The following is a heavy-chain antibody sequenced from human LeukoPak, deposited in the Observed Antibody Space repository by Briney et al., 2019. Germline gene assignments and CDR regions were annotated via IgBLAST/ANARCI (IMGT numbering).Heavy chain of an antibody. CDR1: GFTFSRYW. J-gene: IGHJ4*02. V-gene: IGHV3-74*01. CDR2: IDSDGTNR. D-gene: IGHD3-9*01. CDR3: EGRPTGMPAY. Sequence: GLLRLSCAASGFTFSRYWMHWVRQAPGKGLVWVSRIDSDGTNRDYADSVKGRFTISRDNAKNTVYLQMNSLRDEDKAVYYCEGRPTGMPAYWGQGSLVTVSS.